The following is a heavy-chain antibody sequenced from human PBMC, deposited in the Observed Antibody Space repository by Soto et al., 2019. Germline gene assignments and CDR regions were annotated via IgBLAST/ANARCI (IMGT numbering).Heavy chain of an antibody. J-gene: IGHJ6*02. CDR1: GYTFTSYG. CDR3: ARDQDSSSWYGTFDYYYYGMDV. CDR2: ISAYNGNT. Sequence: ASVKVSCKASGYTFTSYGISWVRQAPEQGLEWMGWISAYNGNTNYAQKLQGRVTMTTDTSTSTAYMELRSLRSDDTAVYYCARDQDSSSWYGTFDYYYYGMDVWGQGTTVTVSS. V-gene: IGHV1-18*04. D-gene: IGHD6-13*01.